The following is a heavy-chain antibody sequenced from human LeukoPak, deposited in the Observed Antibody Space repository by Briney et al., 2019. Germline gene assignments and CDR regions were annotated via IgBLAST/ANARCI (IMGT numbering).Heavy chain of an antibody. CDR3: ARVDYDYVWGSFGPYDY. Sequence: SETLSLTCTVSGGSISSYYWSWIRQPPGKGLEWIGYIYYSGSTNYNPSLKSRVTISVATSKNQFSLKLSSVTAADTAVYYCARVDYDYVWGSFGPYDYWGQGTLVTVSS. CDR2: IYYSGST. CDR1: GGSISSYY. D-gene: IGHD3-16*01. J-gene: IGHJ4*02. V-gene: IGHV4-59*01.